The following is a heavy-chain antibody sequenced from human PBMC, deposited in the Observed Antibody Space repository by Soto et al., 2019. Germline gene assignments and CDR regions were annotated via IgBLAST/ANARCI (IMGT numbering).Heavy chain of an antibody. D-gene: IGHD2-2*01. CDR1: GGSVSSGSYY. Sequence: QVQLQESGPGLVKPSETLSLTCTVSGGSVSSGSYYWSWIRQPPGKGLEWIGYIYYSGSTNYNPSLKSRVTISVDTSKNQFSLKLSSVTAVDTAVYYCARDDIVVVPAASYYYYGMDVWGQGTTVTVSS. CDR3: ARDDIVVVPAASYYYYGMDV. J-gene: IGHJ6*02. CDR2: IYYSGST. V-gene: IGHV4-61*01.